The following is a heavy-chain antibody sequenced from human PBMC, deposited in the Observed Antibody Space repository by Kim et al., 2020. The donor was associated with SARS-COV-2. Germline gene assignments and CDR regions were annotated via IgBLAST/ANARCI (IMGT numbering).Heavy chain of an antibody. CDR3: AKDPSSSTYYYYYYMDV. D-gene: IGHD6-13*01. V-gene: IGHV3-23*01. Sequence: VKGRSTISRENSKNTLYLQMNSLRAEDTAVYYCAKDPSSSTYYYYYYMDVWGKGTTVTVSS. J-gene: IGHJ6*03.